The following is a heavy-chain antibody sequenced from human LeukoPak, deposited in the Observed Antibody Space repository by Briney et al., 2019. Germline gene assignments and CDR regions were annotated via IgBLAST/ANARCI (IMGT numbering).Heavy chain of an antibody. D-gene: IGHD6-13*01. J-gene: IGHJ4*02. Sequence: GRSLRLSCAASGFTFRSYAMHWVRQAPGMGLEWVTFISHDGSNEYYADSVKGRFTTSRDNSKNTLYLQMNSLRAEDTAVYYCASESTGQQFDYWGQGTLVTVSS. CDR1: GFTFRSYA. V-gene: IGHV3-30*04. CDR3: ASESTGQQFDY. CDR2: ISHDGSNE.